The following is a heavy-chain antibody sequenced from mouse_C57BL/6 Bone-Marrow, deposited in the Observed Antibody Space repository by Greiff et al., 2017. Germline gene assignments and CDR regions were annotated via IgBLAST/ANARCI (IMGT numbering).Heavy chain of an antibody. Sequence: VKLVESGPELVKPGASVKLSCKASGYTFTSYDINWVKQRPGQGLEWIGWIYPRDGSTKYNEKFKGKATLTVDTSSSTAYMELHSLTSEDSAVYFCARGIYFDVWGTGTTATVSS. CDR3: ARGIYFDV. CDR2: IYPRDGST. V-gene: IGHV1-85*01. J-gene: IGHJ1*03. CDR1: GYTFTSYD.